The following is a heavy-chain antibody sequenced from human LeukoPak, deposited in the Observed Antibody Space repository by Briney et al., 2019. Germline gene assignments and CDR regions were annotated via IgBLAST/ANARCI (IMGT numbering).Heavy chain of an antibody. CDR1: GFTFSSYA. V-gene: IGHV3-23*01. CDR3: AKARSPGYLGYSSSPNNWFDP. Sequence: GGSLRLSCAASGFTFSSYAMSWVRQAPGEGLEWVSAISGSGGSTYYADSVKGRFTISRDNSKNTLYLQMNSLRAEDTAVYHCAKARSPGYLGYSSSPNNWFDPWGQGTLVTVSS. CDR2: ISGSGGST. D-gene: IGHD6-13*01. J-gene: IGHJ5*02.